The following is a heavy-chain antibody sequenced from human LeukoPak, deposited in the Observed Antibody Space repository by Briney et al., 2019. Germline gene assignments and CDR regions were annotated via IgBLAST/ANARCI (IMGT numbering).Heavy chain of an antibody. J-gene: IGHJ6*02. CDR1: GFSFSSNT. CDR2: ISSSTYI. Sequence: PGGSLRLSCAASGFSFSSNTMNWVRQAPGKGLEWVSSISSSTYIYYADSLKGRFTISRDNAKNSLYLQMNSLRVEDTAVYYCAREGGTIYYYYGMDVWGQGTTVTVSS. D-gene: IGHD3-16*01. CDR3: AREGGTIYYYYGMDV. V-gene: IGHV3-21*01.